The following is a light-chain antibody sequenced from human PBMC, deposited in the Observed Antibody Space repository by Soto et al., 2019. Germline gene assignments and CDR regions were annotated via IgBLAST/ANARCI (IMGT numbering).Light chain of an antibody. CDR2: DAF. Sequence: TVLTQSPATLSLSPGERATLSCKASQSIGNSLGWFQQKPGQAPSLLIDDAFNRATGMPARFTGSGSGSDVTLIISSIEPADFGVYYCRQRYNWPLTFGGGTKVEIK. J-gene: IGKJ4*01. CDR1: QSIGNS. CDR3: RQRYNWPLT. V-gene: IGKV3-11*01.